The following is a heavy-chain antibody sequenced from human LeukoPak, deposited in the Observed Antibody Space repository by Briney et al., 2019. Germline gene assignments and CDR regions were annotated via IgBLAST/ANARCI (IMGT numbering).Heavy chain of an antibody. CDR1: GFTFSRYW. V-gene: IGHV3-7*01. CDR2: IKQDGSEK. Sequence: GGSLRLSCAASGFTFSRYWMTWFRQAPGKGLEWVANIKQDGSEKYYVDSVKGRFTISRDNADRSLYLQMTSLRVEDTAVYFCASRYCTGVNCFAASYMCMDVWGQGTLVTVSS. D-gene: IGHD2-8*02. CDR3: ASRYCTGVNCFAASYMCMDV. J-gene: IGHJ4*02.